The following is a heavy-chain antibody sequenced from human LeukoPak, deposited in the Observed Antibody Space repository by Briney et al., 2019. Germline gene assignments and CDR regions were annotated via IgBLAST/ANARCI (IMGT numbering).Heavy chain of an antibody. V-gene: IGHV3-21*01. CDR3: AKVRVGTAHFDY. D-gene: IGHD2-15*01. Sequence: GGSLRLSCAASGFTFSSYSMNWVRQAPGKGLEWVSFISSSSSYIYYADSVKGRFTISRDNSKNTLYLQMNSLRPEDTAVYYCAKVRVGTAHFDYWGQGTLVTVSS. CDR2: ISSSSSYI. J-gene: IGHJ4*02. CDR1: GFTFSSYS.